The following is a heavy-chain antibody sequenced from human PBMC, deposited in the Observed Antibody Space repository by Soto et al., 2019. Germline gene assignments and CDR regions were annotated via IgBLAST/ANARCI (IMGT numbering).Heavy chain of an antibody. CDR2: IYYSGST. J-gene: IGHJ4*02. CDR1: GGSISSSSYY. CDR3: ARGLLAYCGGDCALFDS. Sequence: PSETLSLTCTVSGGSISSSSYYWGWIRQPPGKGLEWIGSIYYSGSTYYNPSLKSRVTISVDTSKNQFSLKVNSVTAADTAVYYCARGLLAYCGGDCALFDSWGQGIMVTVSS. V-gene: IGHV4-39*07. D-gene: IGHD2-21*02.